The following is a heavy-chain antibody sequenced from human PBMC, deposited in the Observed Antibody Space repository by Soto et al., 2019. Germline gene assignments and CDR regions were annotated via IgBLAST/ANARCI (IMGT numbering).Heavy chain of an antibody. CDR2: ISNSGTTI. V-gene: IGHV3-48*03. CDR1: GFTFSFYE. CDR3: ARGGYGDPYYDYGIDF. Sequence: DVQLVESGGGLVQHGGSLRLSCAASGFTFSFYEMSWVRQAPGKGLECISYISNSGTTIYYADSVKGRFTISRDNAKSSLYLQMNSLRADDTALYYCARGGYGDPYYDYGIDFWLQGTTVTVSS. J-gene: IGHJ6*02. D-gene: IGHD4-17*01.